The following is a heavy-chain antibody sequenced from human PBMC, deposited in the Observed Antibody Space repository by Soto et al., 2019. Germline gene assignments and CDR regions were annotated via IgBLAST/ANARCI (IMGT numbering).Heavy chain of an antibody. CDR3: ARVYCSGGSCYSYYYYGMDG. J-gene: IGHJ6*02. CDR2: IYTSGST. V-gene: IGHV4-4*07. D-gene: IGHD2-15*01. CDR1: GGSISSYY. Sequence: PSETLSLTCTVSGGSISSYYWSWIRQPAGKGLEWIGRIYTSGSTNYNPSLKSRVTMSVDTSKNQFSLKLSSVTAADTTVYYCARVYCSGGSCYSYYYYGMDGWGRGTMVTVSS.